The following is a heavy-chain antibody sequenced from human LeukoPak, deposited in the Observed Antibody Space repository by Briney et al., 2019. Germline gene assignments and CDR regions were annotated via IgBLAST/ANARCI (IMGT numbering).Heavy chain of an antibody. V-gene: IGHV1-46*01. CDR3: ARDNDSRDPPHFDY. CDR2: INPSGGST. Sequence: ASVKVSCKASGYTFTSFYMQWVRQAPGQGLEWMGIINPSGGSTNYAQKFRGRVTITADKSTRTAYMELSSLRSEDTAVYYCARDNDSRDPPHFDYWGQGTLVTVSS. CDR1: GYTFTSFY. D-gene: IGHD3-16*01. J-gene: IGHJ4*02.